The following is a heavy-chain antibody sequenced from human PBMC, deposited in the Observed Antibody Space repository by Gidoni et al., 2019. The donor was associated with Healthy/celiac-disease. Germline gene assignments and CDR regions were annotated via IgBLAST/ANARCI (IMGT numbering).Heavy chain of an antibody. CDR2: ISSSSSYT. D-gene: IGHD3-22*01. J-gene: IGHJ4*02. CDR1: GFTFRDYY. Sequence: QVQLVESGGGLVKPGGSLRPSCAASGFTFRDYYMSWLRQAPGKGLEWVSYISSSSSYTNYADSVKGRFTISRDNAKNSLYLQMNSLRAEDTAVYYCARDPLQYYYDSSGYYQYYFDYWGQGTLVTVSS. CDR3: ARDPLQYYYDSSGYYQYYFDY. V-gene: IGHV3-11*05.